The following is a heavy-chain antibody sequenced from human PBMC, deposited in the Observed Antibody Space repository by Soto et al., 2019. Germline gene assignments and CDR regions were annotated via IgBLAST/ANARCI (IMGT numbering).Heavy chain of an antibody. J-gene: IGHJ3*02. CDR3: ARDYPTILAAFDI. CDR1: GFTFSSYS. CDR2: ISSSSSTI. Sequence: GGSLRLSCAASGFTFSSYSMNWVRQAPGKGLEWVSYISSSSSTIYYADSVKGRFTISRDNAKNSLYLQRNSLRAEDTAVYYYARDYPTILAAFDIWGQGKMVTVSS. D-gene: IGHD5-12*01. V-gene: IGHV3-48*01.